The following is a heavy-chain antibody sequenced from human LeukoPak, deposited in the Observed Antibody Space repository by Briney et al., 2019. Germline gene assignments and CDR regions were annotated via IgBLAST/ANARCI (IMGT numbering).Heavy chain of an antibody. J-gene: IGHJ4*02. CDR2: ISSGGTT. CDR3: SGTKNYYFDY. D-gene: IGHD1-26*01. V-gene: IGHV3-23*01. Sequence: PGGALRLSCATSGFTFSNYDMSWVRQAPGRGREWVSIISSGGTTYSADSVKGRFTVSRDNSKNTLYLQMESLRAEDTAVYYCSGTKNYYFDYWGQGTLVTVSS. CDR1: GFTFSNYD.